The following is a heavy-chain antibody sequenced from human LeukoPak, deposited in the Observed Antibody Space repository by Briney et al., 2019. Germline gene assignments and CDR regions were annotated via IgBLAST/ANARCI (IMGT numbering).Heavy chain of an antibody. CDR1: GGTFSSYA. D-gene: IGHD6-13*01. CDR2: LIPIFGTA. Sequence: SVKVSCKASGGTFSSYAISWVRQAPGQGLEWMGGLIPIFGTANYAQKFQGRGTITADKSTSTAYMELSSLRSEDTAVYYCAREPIAAAHYYYYMDVWGKGTTVTVSS. J-gene: IGHJ6*03. V-gene: IGHV1-69*06. CDR3: AREPIAAAHYYYYMDV.